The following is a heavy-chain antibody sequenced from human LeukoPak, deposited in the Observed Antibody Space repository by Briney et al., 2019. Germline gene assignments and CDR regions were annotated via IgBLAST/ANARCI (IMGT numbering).Heavy chain of an antibody. D-gene: IGHD3-22*01. CDR1: GGSLSSGGYY. J-gene: IGHJ3*02. Sequence: SETLSLTCIVSGGSLSSGGYYRNWIRQHPGKGLEWIGYLYYTGSTYYNPSLKSRVTISVDTSTNQFSLKLSSVTAADTAVYYCVREWSYYDGSENRPDAFVIWGQGTMVAVSS. V-gene: IGHV4-31*03. CDR2: LYYTGST. CDR3: VREWSYYDGSENRPDAFVI.